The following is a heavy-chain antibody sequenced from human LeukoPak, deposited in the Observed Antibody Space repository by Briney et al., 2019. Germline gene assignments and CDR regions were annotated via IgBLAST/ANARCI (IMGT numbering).Heavy chain of an antibody. Sequence: PSETLSLTCTVSGGSISSGGYYWTWIRQHPGKDLEWVGYISYSGSTYYNPSLKSRVTISVDTSKNQFSLKLSSVTAADTAVYYCARENRYYFDYWGQGTLVTVSS. V-gene: IGHV4-31*03. CDR2: ISYSGST. CDR1: GGSISSGGYY. D-gene: IGHD1-14*01. CDR3: ARENRYYFDY. J-gene: IGHJ4*02.